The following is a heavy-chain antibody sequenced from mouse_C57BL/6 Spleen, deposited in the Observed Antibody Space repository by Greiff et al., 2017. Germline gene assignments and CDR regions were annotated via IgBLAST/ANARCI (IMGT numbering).Heavy chain of an antibody. CDR3: ARLWLLRAMDY. V-gene: IGHV1-22*01. CDR1: GYTFTDYN. Sequence: EVQLQQSGPELVKPGASVKMSCKASGYTFTDYNMHWVKQSHGKSLEWIGYINPNNGGTSYNQKFKGKATLTVNKSSSTTYMELHSRTSEDAAVYYCARLWLLRAMDYWGQGTSVTVSS. D-gene: IGHD2-3*01. CDR2: INPNNGGT. J-gene: IGHJ4*01.